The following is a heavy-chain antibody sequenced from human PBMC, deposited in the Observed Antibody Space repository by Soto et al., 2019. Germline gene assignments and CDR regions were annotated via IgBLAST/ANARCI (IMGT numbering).Heavy chain of an antibody. J-gene: IGHJ6*03. Sequence: SETLSLTCTFSGGSISSYYWSWIRQPPGKGLEWIGYIYYSGSTNYNPSLKSRVTISVDTSKNQFSLKLSSVTAADTAVYYCAREYCSSTSCYNYYYYMDVWGKGTTVTVSS. V-gene: IGHV4-59*12. D-gene: IGHD2-2*01. CDR3: AREYCSSTSCYNYYYYMDV. CDR1: GGSISSYY. CDR2: IYYSGST.